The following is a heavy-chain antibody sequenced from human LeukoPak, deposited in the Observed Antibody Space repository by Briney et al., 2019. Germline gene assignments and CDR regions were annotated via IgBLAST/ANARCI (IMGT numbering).Heavy chain of an antibody. V-gene: IGHV3-15*01. CDR3: TTDPGNYEIF. D-gene: IGHD4-11*01. J-gene: IGHJ4*02. CDR2: IKSKTDGGTV. Sequence: PGGSLRLSCATSGLTFTNAWMSWVRQAPGKGLEWVGRIKSKTDGGTVDYAPPVKGRFTISRDDSRNTLSLEMNFLKTEDTAVYYCTTDPGNYEIFWGQGTLVRVSS. CDR1: GLTFTNAW.